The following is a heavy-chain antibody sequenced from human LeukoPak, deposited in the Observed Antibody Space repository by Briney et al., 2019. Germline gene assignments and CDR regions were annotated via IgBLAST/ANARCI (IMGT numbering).Heavy chain of an antibody. J-gene: IGHJ4*02. CDR3: ATSGAREIGFDY. CDR2: FDPEDGET. Sequence: ASVKVSCTVSGYTLTELSMHWVRQAPGKGLEWMGGFDPEDGETIYAQKFQGRVTMTEDTSTDTAYMELSSLRSKDTAVYYCATSGAREIGFDYWGQGTLVTVSS. V-gene: IGHV1-24*01. CDR1: GYTLTELS. D-gene: IGHD6-25*01.